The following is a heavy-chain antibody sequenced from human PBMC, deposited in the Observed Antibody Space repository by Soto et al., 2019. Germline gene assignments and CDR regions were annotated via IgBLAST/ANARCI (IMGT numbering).Heavy chain of an antibody. Sequence: ASVKVSCKASGYSFNASSMHWVRQAPGQGLEWMGWTNPNNGGTNYARKFQGWVTMTRDTSISTAYMDLTMLKSDDTAVCYCAIQRTGVVRWRQGTLVTVSS. V-gene: IGHV1-2*04. CDR1: GYSFNASS. D-gene: IGHD1-1*01. J-gene: IGHJ5*02. CDR3: AIQRTGVVR. CDR2: TNPNNGGT.